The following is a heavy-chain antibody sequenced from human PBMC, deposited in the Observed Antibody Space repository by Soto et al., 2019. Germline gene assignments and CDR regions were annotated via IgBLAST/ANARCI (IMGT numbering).Heavy chain of an antibody. CDR1: GGSISSSSYY. CDR2: IYYSGST. CDR3: ARPYCSSTSCYRNWFDP. V-gene: IGHV4-39*01. Sequence: SETXSLTCTVSGGSISSSSYYWGWIRQPPGMGLEWIGSIYYSGSTYYNPSLKSRVTISVDTSKNQFSLKLSSVTAADTAVYYCARPYCSSTSCYRNWFDPWGQGTLVTVSS. J-gene: IGHJ5*02. D-gene: IGHD2-2*01.